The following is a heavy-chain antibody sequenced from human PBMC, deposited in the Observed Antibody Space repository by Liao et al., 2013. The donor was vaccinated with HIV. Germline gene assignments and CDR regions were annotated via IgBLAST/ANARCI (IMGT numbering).Heavy chain of an antibody. V-gene: IGHV4-34*01. J-gene: IGHJ3*02. Sequence: QVQLQQWGAGLLKPSETLSLTCAVYGGSFSGYYWSWIRQPPGKGLEWIGSVYYSGNTYYNPSLKSRVTISVDTSKNQFSLKLSSVTAADTAVYYCARGWDDAFDIWGQGTMVTVSS. D-gene: IGHD1-26*01. CDR3: ARGWDDAFDI. CDR2: VYYSGNT. CDR1: GGSFSGYY.